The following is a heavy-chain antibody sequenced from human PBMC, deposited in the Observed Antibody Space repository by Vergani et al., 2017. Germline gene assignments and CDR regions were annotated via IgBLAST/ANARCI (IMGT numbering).Heavy chain of an antibody. J-gene: IGHJ5*02. D-gene: IGHD3-9*01. V-gene: IGHV3-21*04. CDR2: ISSSSSYI. Sequence: EVQLVESGGGLVKPGGSLRLSCAASGFTFSSYSMNWVRQAPGKGLEWVSSISSSSSYIYYADSVKGRFTISRDNAKNSLYLQMNSLRAEDTALYYCAKGSHWFGWFDPWGQGTLVTVSS. CDR1: GFTFSSYS. CDR3: AKGSHWFGWFDP.